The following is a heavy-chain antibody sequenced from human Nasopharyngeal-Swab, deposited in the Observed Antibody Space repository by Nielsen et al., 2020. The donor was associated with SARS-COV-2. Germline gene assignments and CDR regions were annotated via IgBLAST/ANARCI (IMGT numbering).Heavy chain of an antibody. CDR2: IIPIGGIA. V-gene: IGHV1-69*04. J-gene: IGHJ4*02. CDR1: GNPFSTYA. D-gene: IGHD4-11*01. Sequence: SVKVSCKVFGNPFSTYAISWVRQAPGQGLEWMGRIIPIGGIANNAQKFQGRVTITADKSTSTVYMELSSLRSEDTAVYHCAREGPGPPMTTVTPYFDYWGQGTLVTVSS. CDR3: AREGPGPPMTTVTPYFDY.